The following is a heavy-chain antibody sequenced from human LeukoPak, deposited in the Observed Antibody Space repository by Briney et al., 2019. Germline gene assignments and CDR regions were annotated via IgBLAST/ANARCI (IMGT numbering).Heavy chain of an antibody. D-gene: IGHD3-3*01. Sequence: GGSLRLSCAASGFTFSDYYMSWIRQAPGKGLEWVSYISSSGSTIYYADSVKGRFTISRDNAKNSLYLQMNSLRAEDTAVYYCARWARLLEWFGDAFDIWGQGTMVTVSS. J-gene: IGHJ3*02. CDR1: GFTFSDYY. CDR2: ISSSGSTI. CDR3: ARWARLLEWFGDAFDI. V-gene: IGHV3-11*01.